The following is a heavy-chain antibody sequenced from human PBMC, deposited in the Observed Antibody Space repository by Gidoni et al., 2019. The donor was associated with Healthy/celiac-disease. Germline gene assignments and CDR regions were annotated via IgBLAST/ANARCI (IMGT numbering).Heavy chain of an antibody. CDR3: Y. CDR1: EFTFSSYW. J-gene: IGHJ4*02. V-gene: IGHV3-74*01. CDR2: INSDGSST. Sequence: GGGLVQPGGSLRLSCAASEFTFSSYWMHWVRQAPGKGLVWVSRINSDGSSTSYADSVKGRFTISRDNAKNTAVYYCARGTTYGDYEGVDYWGQGTLVTVSS. D-gene: IGHD4-17*01.